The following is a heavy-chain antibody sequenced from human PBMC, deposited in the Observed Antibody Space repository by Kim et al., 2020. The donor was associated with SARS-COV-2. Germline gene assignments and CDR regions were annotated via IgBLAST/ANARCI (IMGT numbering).Heavy chain of an antibody. Sequence: GGSLRLSCAASGFTFSSYAMSWVRQAPGKGLEWVSAISGSGGSTYYADSVKGRFTISRDNSKNTLYLQMNSLRAEDTAVYYCAKDNTHGSGLYYDSSDDAFDIWGQGTMVTVSS. D-gene: IGHD3-22*01. J-gene: IGHJ3*02. CDR1: GFTFSSYA. V-gene: IGHV3-23*01. CDR3: AKDNTHGSGLYYDSSDDAFDI. CDR2: ISGSGGST.